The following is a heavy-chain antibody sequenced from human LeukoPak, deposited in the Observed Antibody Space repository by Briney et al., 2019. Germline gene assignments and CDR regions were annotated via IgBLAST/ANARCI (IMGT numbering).Heavy chain of an antibody. D-gene: IGHD6-13*01. J-gene: IGHJ6*03. CDR2: FDPEDGET. V-gene: IGHV1-24*01. CDR1: GYTLTELS. CDR3: AKEGYSSSRPDYYYYYYMDV. Sequence: ASVKVSCKVSGYTLTELSMHWVRQAPGKGLEWMGGFDPEDGETFYAQKFQGRVTMTEDTSTDTAYMELSSLRSEDTAVYYCAKEGYSSSRPDYYYYYYMDVWGKGTTVTVSS.